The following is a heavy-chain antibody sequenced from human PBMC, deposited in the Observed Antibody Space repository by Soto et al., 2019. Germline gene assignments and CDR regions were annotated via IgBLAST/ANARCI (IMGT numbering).Heavy chain of an antibody. CDR2: IIPIFGTA. V-gene: IGHV1-69*06. CDR1: GGTFSTYS. CDR3: ASSSGNNYGVGTNYYFDY. J-gene: IGHJ4*02. D-gene: IGHD1-26*01. Sequence: QVQLVQSGAEVKKPGSSVKVSCKTSGGTFSTYSIVWCRRPPGEGLSGWGGIIPIFGTANYAQKFQDRVTITADKSTNTAFMELSSLKSEDTAMYYCASSSGNNYGVGTNYYFDYWGQGTLVTVSS.